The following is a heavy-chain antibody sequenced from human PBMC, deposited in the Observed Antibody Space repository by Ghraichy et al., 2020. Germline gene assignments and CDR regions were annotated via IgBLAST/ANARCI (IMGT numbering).Heavy chain of an antibody. J-gene: IGHJ4*02. V-gene: IGHV3-23*01. Sequence: ETLSLTCEASGFIFNLYAMSWVRQAPGQGLEWVSSVRDNGGSTYYADSVKGRFTISRDNSKNTLHLQINSLRADDTAMYYCARSLPDYVGVYYFESWGQGSLVTVSS. CDR1: GFIFNLYA. D-gene: IGHD4-17*01. CDR3: ARSLPDYVGVYYFES. CDR2: VRDNGGST.